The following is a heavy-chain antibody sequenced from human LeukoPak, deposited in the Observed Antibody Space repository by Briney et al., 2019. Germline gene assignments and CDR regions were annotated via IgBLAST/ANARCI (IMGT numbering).Heavy chain of an antibody. J-gene: IGHJ3*02. CDR3: AKGFYYGGSSDLSSFDI. CDR1: GFSFGSYA. CDR2: ISVSGGST. D-gene: IGHD4-23*01. Sequence: PGGSLRLSCAASGFSFGSYAMSWVRQAPGKGLEWVSVISVSGGSTYYADSVKGRFTISRDNSKNTLHLQMNSLRAEDTAVYHCAKGFYYGGSSDLSSFDIWGQGTMVTVSS. V-gene: IGHV3-23*01.